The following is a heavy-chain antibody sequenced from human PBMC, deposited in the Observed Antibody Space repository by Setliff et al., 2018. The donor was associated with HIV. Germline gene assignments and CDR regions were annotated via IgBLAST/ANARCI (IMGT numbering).Heavy chain of an antibody. V-gene: IGHV1-24*01. CDR2: FDPEDGET. J-gene: IGHJ3*02. CDR3: ATDRILGYCSSTSCSNAFDI. CDR1: GYTLTELS. D-gene: IGHD2-2*01. Sequence: GASVKVSCKVSGYTLTELSMHWVRQAPGKGLEWMGGFDPEDGETIYAQKFQGGVTMTEDTSTDTAYMELSSLRSEDTAVYYCATDRILGYCSSTSCSNAFDIWGQGTMVTVS.